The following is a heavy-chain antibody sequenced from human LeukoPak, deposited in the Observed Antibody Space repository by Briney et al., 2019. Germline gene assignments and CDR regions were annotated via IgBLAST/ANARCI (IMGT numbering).Heavy chain of an antibody. CDR2: IIPIFGTA. D-gene: IGHD2-15*01. CDR3: AREHCSGGGCSGLDY. CDR1: GGTFSSYA. J-gene: IGHJ4*02. V-gene: IGHV1-69*13. Sequence: ASVKVSCKASGGTFSSYAISWVRQAPGQGLEWMGGIIPIFGTANYAQKFQGRVTITADESTSTAYMELSSLRSEDTAVYYCAREHCSGGGCSGLDYWGQGTLVTVSS.